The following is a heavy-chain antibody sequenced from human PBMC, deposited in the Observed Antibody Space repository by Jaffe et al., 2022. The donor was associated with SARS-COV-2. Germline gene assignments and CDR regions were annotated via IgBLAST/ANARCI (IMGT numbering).Heavy chain of an antibody. D-gene: IGHD6-13*01. Sequence: EVQLVQSGAEVKKPGESLKISCKGSGYRFTNYWIAWVRQMPGKGLEWMGIIYPGDSDTRYSPSFQGQVTISADKSISTAYLQWSSLKASDTAMYYCARRDSSSWYLEGALDYWGQGTLVTVSS. V-gene: IGHV5-51*01. CDR2: IYPGDSDT. J-gene: IGHJ4*02. CDR3: ARRDSSSWYLEGALDY. CDR1: GYRFTNYW.